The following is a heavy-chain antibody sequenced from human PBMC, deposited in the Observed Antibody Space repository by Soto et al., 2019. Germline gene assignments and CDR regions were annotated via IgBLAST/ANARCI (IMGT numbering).Heavy chain of an antibody. CDR3: ARRDGSGSYYNNWFEP. J-gene: IGHJ5*02. V-gene: IGHV4-39*01. Sequence: PSETLSLTCTVSGGSISTSSYYWGWIRQPPGKGLEWIGSIYYSGSTYYNPSLKSRVTISVDTSKNQFSLKLSSVTAADTAVYYCARRDGSGSYYNNWFEPWGQGTLVTVSS. CDR1: GGSISTSSYY. CDR2: IYYSGST. D-gene: IGHD3-10*01.